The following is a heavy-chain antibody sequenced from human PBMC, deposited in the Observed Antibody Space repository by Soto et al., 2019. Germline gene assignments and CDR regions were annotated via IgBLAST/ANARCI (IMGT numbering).Heavy chain of an antibody. CDR2: IWYDGSNK. Sequence: SLRLSCAASGFTFSSYGMHWVRQAPGKGPEWVAVIWYDGSNKYYADSVKGRFTISRDNSKNTLYLQMNGLRAEDTAVYYCARDHLSGYCSGGSCLESYFDYWGQGTLVTVSS. CDR3: ARDHLSGYCSGGSCLESYFDY. J-gene: IGHJ4*02. D-gene: IGHD2-15*01. V-gene: IGHV3-33*01. CDR1: GFTFSSYG.